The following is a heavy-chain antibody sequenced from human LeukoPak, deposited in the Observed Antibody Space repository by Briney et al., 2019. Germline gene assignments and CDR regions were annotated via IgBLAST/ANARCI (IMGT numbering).Heavy chain of an antibody. CDR2: ISDDGRSK. J-gene: IGHJ4*02. CDR3: AKRPSDYGDYVSYFDY. Sequence: GGSLRLSCAASGFSFVSYGMHWVRQAPGKGLEWVGVISDDGRSKDYADSVKGRFTISRDNSKDTLYLQMNSLRAEDTAVYYCAKRPSDYGDYVSYFDYWGQGTLVTVSS. CDR1: GFSFVSYG. D-gene: IGHD4-17*01. V-gene: IGHV3-30*18.